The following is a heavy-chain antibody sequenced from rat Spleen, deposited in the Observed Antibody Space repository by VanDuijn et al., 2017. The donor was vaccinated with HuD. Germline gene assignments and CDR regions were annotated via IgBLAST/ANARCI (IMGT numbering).Heavy chain of an antibody. Sequence: EVQLVESGGGLVQPGSSLKVSCVASGFTFSNYVMHWFRQAPENGIEWLAYINTDSSSTHYAETVKGRFTISRDNAKNTVDMQLSSLRSEDTAMYFCARESSWERYFDYWGQGVMVTVSS. J-gene: IGHJ2*01. CDR1: GFTFSNYV. CDR2: INTDSSST. CDR3: ARESSWERYFDY. D-gene: IGHD5-1*01. V-gene: IGHV5-43*01.